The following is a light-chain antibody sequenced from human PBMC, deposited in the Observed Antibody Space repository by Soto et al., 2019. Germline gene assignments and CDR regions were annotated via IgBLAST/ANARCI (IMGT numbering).Light chain of an antibody. CDR1: SSDVGGYDY. Sequence: QAASVSGSPGQSITISCTGTSSDVGGYDYVSWYQQHPGTAPRLIIYEVTNRPSGVSNRFSGSKSGNTASLTISGLQAEDEADYYCTSYTSSSTQVFGTGTKLTVL. CDR2: EVT. J-gene: IGLJ1*01. V-gene: IGLV2-14*01. CDR3: TSYTSSSTQV.